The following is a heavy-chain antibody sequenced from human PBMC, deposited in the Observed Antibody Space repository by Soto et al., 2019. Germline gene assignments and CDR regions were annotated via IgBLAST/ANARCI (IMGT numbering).Heavy chain of an antibody. CDR1: GFTFINYS. J-gene: IGHJ3*02. Sequence: GGSLRLSCAASGFTFINYSMSWVRQSPWKGLEWVSGIGGGGDDTYYADSVKGRFIISRDTSKSTLSLQMNGLRAEDTAVYYCAKDRMNQKSVWDPFDSCGQRKMVAVSS. D-gene: IGHD2-15*01. CDR3: AKDRMNQKSVWDPFDS. CDR2: IGGGGDDT. V-gene: IGHV3-23*01.